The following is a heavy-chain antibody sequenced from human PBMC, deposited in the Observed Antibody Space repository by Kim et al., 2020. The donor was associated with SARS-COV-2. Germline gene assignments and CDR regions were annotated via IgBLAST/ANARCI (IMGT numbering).Heavy chain of an antibody. D-gene: IGHD1-26*01. J-gene: IGHJ4*02. V-gene: IGHV2-70*11. CDR1: GFSLSTPGIC. CDR2: VDWDDDK. Sequence: SGPTLVNPTQTLTLTCTFSGFSLSTPGICVSWIRQPPGKALEWLARVDWDDDKYYSRSLKTRLTISKDTSKNQVVLTMADMDPADTATYYCARKVADSGGYYVHFDHWGLGTLVTVSS. CDR3: ARKVADSGGYYVHFDH.